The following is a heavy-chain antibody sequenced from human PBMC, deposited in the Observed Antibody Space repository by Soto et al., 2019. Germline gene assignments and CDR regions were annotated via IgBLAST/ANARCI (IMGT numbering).Heavy chain of an antibody. D-gene: IGHD1-26*01. J-gene: IGHJ3*01. V-gene: IGHV1-24*01. CDR1: GYTLTELS. Sequence: ASVKVSCKVSGYTLTELSMHWVLQAPGKGLEWMGGFDPEDGETIYAQKFQGRVTMTEDTSTDTAYMELSSLRSEDTAVYYWATHIVGATARVFAKWGKGTMVTVSS. CDR3: ATHIVGATARVFAK. CDR2: FDPEDGET.